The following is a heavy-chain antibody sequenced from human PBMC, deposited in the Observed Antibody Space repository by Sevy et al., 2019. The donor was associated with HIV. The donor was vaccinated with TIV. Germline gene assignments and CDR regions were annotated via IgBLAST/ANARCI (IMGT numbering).Heavy chain of an antibody. CDR2: IYYSGST. D-gene: IGHD1-26*01. CDR1: GGSISGNF. J-gene: IGHJ3*02. Sequence: SETLSLTCSVSGGSISGNFWTWIRQPPGKGLEWIGYIYYSGSTNSNPSLKSRVSISLDTSKNQFSLRLNSVTAADTAVYYCASETGSYYDAFHIWGQGTMVTVSS. CDR3: ASETGSYYDAFHI. V-gene: IGHV4-59*01.